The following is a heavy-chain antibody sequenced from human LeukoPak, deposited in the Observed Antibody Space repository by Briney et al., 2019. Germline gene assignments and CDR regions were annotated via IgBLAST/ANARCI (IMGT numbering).Heavy chain of an antibody. CDR1: GGSISSSSYY. V-gene: IGHV4-39*01. D-gene: IGHD2-21*01. CDR3: ARQKCGGDCYSGAFDI. CDR2: IYYSGST. Sequence: SETLSLTCTVSGGSISSSSYYWGWIRQPPGKGQGWIGSIYYSGSTYYNPSLKSRVTISVDTSKNQFSLKLSSVTAADTAVYYCARQKCGGDCYSGAFDIWGQGTMVTVSS. J-gene: IGHJ3*02.